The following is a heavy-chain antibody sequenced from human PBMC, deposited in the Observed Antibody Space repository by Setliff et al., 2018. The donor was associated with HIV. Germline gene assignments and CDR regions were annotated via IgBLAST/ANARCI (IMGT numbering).Heavy chain of an antibody. Sequence: GGSLRLSCAASGFTFSSYGMHWVRQAPGKGLEWVAVIWYDGSEKHYADSVKGRFTISRDSSKNTLYLEMNSLRVEDTAEYYCARVLRYYGSGSYPFGYWGQGTLVTVSS. V-gene: IGHV3-33*01. CDR3: ARVLRYYGSGSYPFGY. D-gene: IGHD3-10*01. J-gene: IGHJ4*02. CDR2: IWYDGSEK. CDR1: GFTFSSYG.